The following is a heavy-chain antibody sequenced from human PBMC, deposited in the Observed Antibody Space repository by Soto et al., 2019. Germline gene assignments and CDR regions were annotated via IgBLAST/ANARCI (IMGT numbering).Heavy chain of an antibody. CDR1: GGSISGSSYF. CDR2: IYYSGST. CDR3: ATIPATTILTDY. D-gene: IGHD2-2*02. Sequence: PSETLSLTCTVSGGSISGSSYFWGWIRQPPGKGLEWIGSIYYSGSTYYNPSLKSRVTISVDTSKNQFSLKLSSVTAADTAVYYCATIPATTILTDYWGQGTLVTVSS. J-gene: IGHJ4*02. V-gene: IGHV4-39*01.